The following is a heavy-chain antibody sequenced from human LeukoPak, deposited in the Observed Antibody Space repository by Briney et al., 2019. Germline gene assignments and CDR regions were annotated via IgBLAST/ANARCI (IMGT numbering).Heavy chain of an antibody. V-gene: IGHV3-23*01. J-gene: IGHJ4*02. D-gene: IGHD2-15*01. Sequence: PGGPLRLSCAASGFTFSSYAMSWVRQAPGKGLEWVSAISGSGGSTYYADSVKGRFTISRDNSKNTLYLQMNSLRAEDTAVYYCAKARAVVVVAATNYWGQGTLVTVSS. CDR1: GFTFSSYA. CDR3: AKARAVVVVAATNY. CDR2: ISGSGGST.